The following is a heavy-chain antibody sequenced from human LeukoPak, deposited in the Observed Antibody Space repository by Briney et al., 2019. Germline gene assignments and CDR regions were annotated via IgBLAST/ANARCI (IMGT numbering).Heavy chain of an antibody. D-gene: IGHD1-14*01. CDR2: IYSRGAT. J-gene: IGHJ4*02. Sequence: GGSLRLSCAASGFSFSNNYMSWVRQAPGKGLEGVSVIYSRGATYYADSVKGRFTISRDNSKNTLYLQMNSLRVEDTAVYYCAARNYWGQGTLVTVSS. V-gene: IGHV3-53*01. CDR1: GFSFSNNY. CDR3: AARNY.